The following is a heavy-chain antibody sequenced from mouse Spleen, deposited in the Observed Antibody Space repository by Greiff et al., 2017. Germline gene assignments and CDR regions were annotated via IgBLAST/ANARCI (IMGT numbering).Heavy chain of an antibody. CDR1: GYTFTDYN. D-gene: IGHD2-2*01. V-gene: IGHV1S29*02. J-gene: IGHJ3*01. CDR2: IYPYNGGT. Sequence: EVQLQQSGPELVKPGASVKISCKASGYTFTDYNMHWVKQSHGKSLEWIGYIYPYNGGTGYNQKFKSKATLTVDNSSSTAYMELRSLTSEDSAVYYCARGGGYAWFAYWGQGTLVTVSA. CDR3: ARGGGYAWFAY.